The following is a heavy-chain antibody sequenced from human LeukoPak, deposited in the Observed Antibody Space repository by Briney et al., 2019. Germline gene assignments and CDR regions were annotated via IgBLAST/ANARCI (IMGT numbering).Heavy chain of an antibody. D-gene: IGHD2-2*03. CDR3: ARDGSVESGHYYFDF. CDR1: GYTFTANY. CDR2: IAPRSGAT. J-gene: IGHJ4*02. Sequence: ASVKVSCKASGYTFTANYIHWVRQAPGQGLKWVGWIAPRSGATTYSQKFQDRVTMTRDTSITTTYLELATLRSDDTAVYYCARDGSVESGHYYFDFWGQGTLVTVSS. V-gene: IGHV1-2*02.